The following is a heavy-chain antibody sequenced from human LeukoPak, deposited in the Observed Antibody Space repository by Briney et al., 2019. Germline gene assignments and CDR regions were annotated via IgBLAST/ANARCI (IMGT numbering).Heavy chain of an antibody. CDR2: SYHRGST. V-gene: IGHV4-59*01. D-gene: IGHD1-1*01. CDR1: GGSISSYY. Sequence: SETLSLTCTVSGGSISSYYWSRIRQPPGKGLEWIGRSYHRGSTSYNPSLKSRVAISVDTFKNQFSLKLSSVTAADTAVYYCARDRELGYWGQGTLVTVSS. CDR3: ARDRELGY. J-gene: IGHJ4*02.